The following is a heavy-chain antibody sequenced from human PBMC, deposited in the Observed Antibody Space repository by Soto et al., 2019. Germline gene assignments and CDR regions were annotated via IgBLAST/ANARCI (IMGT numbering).Heavy chain of an antibody. CDR1: GGSFSGYY. CDR2: INHSGST. V-gene: IGHV4-34*01. J-gene: IGHJ4*02. CDR3: ARGSGYYGSGSYSH. D-gene: IGHD3-10*01. Sequence: SETLSLTCAVYGGSFSGYYWSWIRQPPGKGLEWIGEINHSGSTNYNPSLKSRVTISVDTSKNQFSLKLSSVTAADTAVYYCARGSGYYGSGSYSHWGQGTLVTVSS.